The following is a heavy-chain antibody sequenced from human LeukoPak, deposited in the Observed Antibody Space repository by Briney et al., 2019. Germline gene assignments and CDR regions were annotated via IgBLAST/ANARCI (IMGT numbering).Heavy chain of an antibody. V-gene: IGHV3-66*01. Sequence: GGSLRLSCAASGFTVSSNFMSWVRQAPGQGLELVSVIYSGGNTYYADSVRGRFTIFRDNSKYTLYLQMNSLRAEDTAMYYCARKYTYGLDWGQGTLVTVSS. CDR2: IYSGGNT. CDR3: ARKYTYGLD. J-gene: IGHJ4*02. CDR1: GFTVSSNF. D-gene: IGHD5-18*01.